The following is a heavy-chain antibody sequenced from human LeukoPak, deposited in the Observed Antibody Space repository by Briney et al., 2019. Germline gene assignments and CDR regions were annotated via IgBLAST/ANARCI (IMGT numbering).Heavy chain of an antibody. CDR3: AKSDGYGLIDY. Sequence: SETLSLTCTVSGSSISSAYYWGWIRQPPGKGLEWIGNMYHRGNTYYKPSLKSRVTMSVDTSKNQFSLRLNSVTAADTAMYYCAKSDGYGLIDYWGQGTLVTVSS. V-gene: IGHV4-38-2*02. D-gene: IGHD2-21*02. J-gene: IGHJ4*02. CDR1: GSSISSAYY. CDR2: MYHRGNT.